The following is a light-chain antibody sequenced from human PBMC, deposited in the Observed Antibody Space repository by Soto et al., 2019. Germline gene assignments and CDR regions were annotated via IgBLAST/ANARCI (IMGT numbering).Light chain of an antibody. CDR1: QSVSNS. CDR2: GIS. V-gene: IGKV3-11*01. Sequence: EMVLTQSPATLSLSPGERVTLSCRASQSVSNSLVWYQQKAGQAPRLLLYGISYRATGVPARFSGSGSGTDFTLSISSLEPEDFDSYYCPQGSDWPPTYTFGQGTKLEIK. J-gene: IGKJ2*01. CDR3: PQGSDWPPTYT.